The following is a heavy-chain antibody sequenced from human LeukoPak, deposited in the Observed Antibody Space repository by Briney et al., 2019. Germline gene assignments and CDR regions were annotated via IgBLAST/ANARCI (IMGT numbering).Heavy chain of an antibody. D-gene: IGHD6-13*01. CDR3: AKDRASSWSLDY. J-gene: IGHJ4*02. Sequence: GRSLRLSCAASGFTFSSDSMHWVRQAPGKGLEWLTFISYDANTKYYSDSVRGRFTVSRDNSKNTMYLQMNSLRPEDTAMYYCAKDRASSWSLDYWGQGNLVTVSS. V-gene: IGHV3-30*18. CDR1: GFTFSSDS. CDR2: ISYDANTK.